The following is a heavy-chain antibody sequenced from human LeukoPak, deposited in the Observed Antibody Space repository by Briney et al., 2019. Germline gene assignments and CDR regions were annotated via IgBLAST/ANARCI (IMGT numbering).Heavy chain of an antibody. Sequence: PGGSLRLSCAASGFTFSSYGMHCVRQAPGKGLEWVAVISYDGIYKYYADSVKGRFTISRDNSKNTLYVQMNSLRAEDTAVYYCAKSMGSISWYGEDYWGQGTLVTVSS. D-gene: IGHD6-13*01. J-gene: IGHJ4*02. CDR1: GFTFSSYG. CDR3: AKSMGSISWYGEDY. CDR2: ISYDGIYK. V-gene: IGHV3-30*18.